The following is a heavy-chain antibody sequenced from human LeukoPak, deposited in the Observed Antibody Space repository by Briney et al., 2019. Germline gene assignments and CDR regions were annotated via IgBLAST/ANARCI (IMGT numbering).Heavy chain of an antibody. Sequence: SETLSLTCTVSGGSISSGGYYWSWIRQHPGKGLEWIGYIYYSGSTYYNPSLKSRVTISVDTSKNQFPLKLSSVTAADTAVYYCARVEGTVTSLFDYWGQGTLVTVSS. J-gene: IGHJ4*02. CDR2: IYYSGST. CDR3: ARVEGTVTSLFDY. V-gene: IGHV4-31*03. CDR1: GGSISSGGYY. D-gene: IGHD4-17*01.